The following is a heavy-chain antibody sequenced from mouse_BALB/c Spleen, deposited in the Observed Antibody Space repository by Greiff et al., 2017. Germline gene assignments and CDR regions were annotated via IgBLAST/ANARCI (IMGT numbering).Heavy chain of an antibody. CDR1: GFTFSSYT. J-gene: IGHJ4*01. CDR2: ISSGGSYT. Sequence: EVQRVESGGGLVKPGGSLKLSCAASGFTFSSYTMSWVRQTPEKRLEWVATISSGGSYTYYPDSVKGRFTISRDNAKNTLYLQMSSLKSEDTAMYYCTRDSDGYYAMDYWGQGTSVTVSS. D-gene: IGHD2-3*01. V-gene: IGHV5-6-4*01. CDR3: TRDSDGYYAMDY.